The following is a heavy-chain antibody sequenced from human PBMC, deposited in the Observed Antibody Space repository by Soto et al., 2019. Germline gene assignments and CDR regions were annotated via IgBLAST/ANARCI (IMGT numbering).Heavy chain of an antibody. J-gene: IGHJ4*02. D-gene: IGHD6-19*01. CDR3: AKDRYSSGWTAFDH. CDR2: LSSSGAAT. Sequence: EVQLLASGGGLVQPGGSLRLSCAASGLTFSSYAMSWVRQAPGKGLGWVSALSSSGAATYYADSVKGRFIISRDNSKNTLYLQMNSLRAEDTAVYYCAKDRYSSGWTAFDHWGQGSLVTVSS. V-gene: IGHV3-23*01. CDR1: GLTFSSYA.